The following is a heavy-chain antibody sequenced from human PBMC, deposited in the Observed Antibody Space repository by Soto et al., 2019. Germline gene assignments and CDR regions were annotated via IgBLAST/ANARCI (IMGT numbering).Heavy chain of an antibody. J-gene: IGHJ6*02. CDR1: GGTFSSYA. CDR3: ARAGRNSGSYYVIPYYYGMDV. V-gene: IGHV1-69*13. Sequence: GASVKVSCKASGGTFSSYAISWVRQAPGQGLEWMGGIIPIFGTANYAQKFQGRVTITADESTSTAYMELSSLRSEDTAVYYCARAGRNSGSYYVIPYYYGMDVWGQGTTVTVSS. CDR2: IIPIFGTA. D-gene: IGHD1-26*01.